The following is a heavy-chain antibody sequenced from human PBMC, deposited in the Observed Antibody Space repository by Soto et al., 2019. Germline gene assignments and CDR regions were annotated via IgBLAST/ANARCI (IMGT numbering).Heavy chain of an antibody. CDR2: IWYDGSTK. CDR3: VRDRSPAAPEHHYGMAV. D-gene: IGHD2-2*01. J-gene: IGHJ6*02. Sequence: LRLSCAASGFSFSTYGMHWVRQAPGKGLEWVAVIWYDGSTKYYADSVKGRFTISRDNSKNTLNLQMNSLRVEDTAVYYCVRDRSPAAPEHHYGMAVWGQGATVTVSS. CDR1: GFSFSTYG. V-gene: IGHV3-33*01.